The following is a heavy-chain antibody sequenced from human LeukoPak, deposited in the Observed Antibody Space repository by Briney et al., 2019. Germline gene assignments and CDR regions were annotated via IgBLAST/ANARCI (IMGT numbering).Heavy chain of an antibody. CDR2: INAGNGNT. CDR3: ARMGGYYDSSGYYPDAFDI. V-gene: IGHV1-3*01. CDR1: GYTFITYG. J-gene: IGHJ3*02. D-gene: IGHD3-22*01. Sequence: ASVRVSCKASGYTFITYGITWVRQAPGQRLEWMGWINAGNGNTKYSQKFQGRVTITRDTSASTAYMELSSLRSEDTAVYYCARMGGYYDSSGYYPDAFDIWGQGTMVTVSS.